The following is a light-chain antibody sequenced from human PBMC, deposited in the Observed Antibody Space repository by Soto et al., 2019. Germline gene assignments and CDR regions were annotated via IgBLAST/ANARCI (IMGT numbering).Light chain of an antibody. CDR3: QQSYSTPWT. V-gene: IGKV1-5*03. CDR1: QSLSSW. Sequence: DIQMTQSPSTLSASVGDRVTIRCPASQSLSSWLAWYQQKPGKDPKLLIYKASSLESGVPSRFSGSGSGTDFTLTISSLQPEELATYYCQQSYSTPWTVGKGTKVEIK. CDR2: KAS. J-gene: IGKJ1*01.